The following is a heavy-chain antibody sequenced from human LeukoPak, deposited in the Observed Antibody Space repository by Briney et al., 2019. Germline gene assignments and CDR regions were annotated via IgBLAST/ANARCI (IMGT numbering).Heavy chain of an antibody. J-gene: IGHJ4*02. Sequence: SETLSLTCAVYGGSFSGYYWSWIRQPPGKGREWIGEINHSGSTNYNRSLKSRVTISVDTSKNQFSRKLSSVTAADTAVCYCARRIIDSYGPPPIEYYFDYWGQGTLVTVSS. D-gene: IGHD5-18*01. CDR2: INHSGST. CDR3: ARRIIDSYGPPPIEYYFDY. CDR1: GGSFSGYY. V-gene: IGHV4-34*01.